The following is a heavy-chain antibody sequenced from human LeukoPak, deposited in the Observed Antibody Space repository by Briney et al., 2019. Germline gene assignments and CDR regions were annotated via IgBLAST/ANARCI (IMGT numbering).Heavy chain of an antibody. CDR2: IKSKADGGTT. CDR1: GFAFSNAW. CDR3: NTAASIAAARDAFDF. Sequence: PGGSLRLSCAASGFAFSNAWMSWVRQAPGIGLEWVGRIKSKADGGTTDYAAPGKGRFTISRDDSKNTLYLQMNSLKTEDTAVYYCNTAASIAAARDAFDFWGQGTMVTVSS. J-gene: IGHJ3*01. D-gene: IGHD6-13*01. V-gene: IGHV3-15*01.